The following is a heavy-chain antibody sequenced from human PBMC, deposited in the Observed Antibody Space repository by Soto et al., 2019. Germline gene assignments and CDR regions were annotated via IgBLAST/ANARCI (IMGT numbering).Heavy chain of an antibody. V-gene: IGHV3-23*01. CDR1: GFTFSSYA. D-gene: IGHD5-18*01. Sequence: EAQLLESGGGLEQPGGSLRLSCAASGFTFSSYAMSWVRQAPGKGLEWVSGISGSGGSTYYADSVKGRFTISRDNSKNTLYLQMNSLRAEDTAVYYCAKGYDRSGYSRMDVWGQGTTVTVSS. J-gene: IGHJ6*02. CDR2: ISGSGGST. CDR3: AKGYDRSGYSRMDV.